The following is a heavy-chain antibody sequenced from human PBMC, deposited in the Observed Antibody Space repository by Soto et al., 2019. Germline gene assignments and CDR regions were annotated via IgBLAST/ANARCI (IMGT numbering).Heavy chain of an antibody. D-gene: IGHD3-3*01. CDR3: AIGSGYYNPVY. CDR2: INAGNGNT. J-gene: IGHJ4*02. CDR1: GYTFTSYA. V-gene: IGHV1-3*01. Sequence: ASVKVSCKASGYTFTSYAMHWVRQAPGQRLEWMGWINAGNGNTKYSQKFQGRVTITRDASASTAYMELSSLRSEDTAVYYCAIGSGYYNPVYWGQGTLVTVSS.